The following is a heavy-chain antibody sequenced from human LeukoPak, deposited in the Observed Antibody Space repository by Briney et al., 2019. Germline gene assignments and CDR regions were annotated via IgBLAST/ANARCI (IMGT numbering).Heavy chain of an antibody. D-gene: IGHD5-18*01. Sequence: PSETLSLTCTVSGGSISSYYWSWIRQPPGKGLEWIGYIYYTGSTNYNPSLKTRVTISLDTSKNQFSLKLSSVTAADTAVYYCASGRYSFGYLDYWGQGTLVTVSS. CDR1: GGSISSYY. CDR2: IYYTGST. V-gene: IGHV4-59*12. CDR3: ASGRYSFGYLDY. J-gene: IGHJ4*02.